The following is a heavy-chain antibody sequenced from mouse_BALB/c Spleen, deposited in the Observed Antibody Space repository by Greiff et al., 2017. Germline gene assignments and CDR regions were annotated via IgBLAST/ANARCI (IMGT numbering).Heavy chain of an antibody. D-gene: IGHD1-1*01. CDR2: IDPSDSYT. V-gene: IGHV1-69*02. J-gene: IGHJ3*01. Sequence: QVQLQQSGAELVKPGASVKLSCKASGYTFTSYYMYWVKQRPGQGLEWIGEIDPSDSYTNYNQKFKGKATLTVDKSSSTAYMQLSSLTSEDSAVYYCARWNYYGRGFAYWGQGTLVTVSA. CDR3: ARWNYYGRGFAY. CDR1: GYTFTSYY.